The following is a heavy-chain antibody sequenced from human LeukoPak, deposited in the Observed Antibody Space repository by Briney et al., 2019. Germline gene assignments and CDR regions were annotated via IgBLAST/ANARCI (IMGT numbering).Heavy chain of an antibody. J-gene: IGHJ4*02. Sequence: PGGSLRLSCAASGFTFSSYEMNWVRQAPGKGLEWVSAIGGSAANTYYADSVKGRFTISRDNSGNTLYLQMNSLRAEDTAVYYCAKNVQYSSSPFDYWGQGTLVTVSS. CDR3: AKNVQYSSSPFDY. V-gene: IGHV3-23*01. CDR2: IGGSAANT. CDR1: GFTFSSYE. D-gene: IGHD6-6*01.